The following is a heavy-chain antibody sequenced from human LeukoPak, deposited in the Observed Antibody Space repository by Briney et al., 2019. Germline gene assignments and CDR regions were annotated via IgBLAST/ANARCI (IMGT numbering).Heavy chain of an antibody. J-gene: IGHJ5*02. D-gene: IGHD3-22*01. Sequence: SVKVSCKASGGTFSSYAISWVRQAPGQGLEWMGGIIPIFGTANYAQKFQGRVTITADESTSTAYMELSSLRSEDTAVYYCARTKTYYYDGSRENWFDPWGQGTLVTVSS. CDR2: IIPIFGTA. V-gene: IGHV1-69*01. CDR3: ARTKTYYYDGSRENWFDP. CDR1: GGTFSSYA.